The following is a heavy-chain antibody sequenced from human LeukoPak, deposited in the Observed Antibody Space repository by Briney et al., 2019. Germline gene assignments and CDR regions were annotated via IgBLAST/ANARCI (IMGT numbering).Heavy chain of an antibody. D-gene: IGHD3-22*01. CDR2: IFYSGST. Sequence: PSETLSLTCTVSGDSISNYYWSWIRQPPGKGLEWIGYIFYSGSTNYNPSLTSRATISVDTSKSHFSLKLSSVTAADTAVYYCARARAHLKYHYDSSGYYYFDYWGQGTLVTVSS. CDR1: GDSISNYY. CDR3: ARARAHLKYHYDSSGYYYFDY. V-gene: IGHV4-59*12. J-gene: IGHJ4*02.